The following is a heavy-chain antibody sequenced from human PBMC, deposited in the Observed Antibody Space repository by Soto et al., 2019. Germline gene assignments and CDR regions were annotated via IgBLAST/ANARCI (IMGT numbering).Heavy chain of an antibody. CDR2: IYYSGST. CDR1: GGSISSGGYS. D-gene: IGHD3-22*01. Sequence: SETLSLTCAVSGGSISSGGYSWSWIRQPPGKGLEWIGYIYYSGSTNYNPSLKSRVTISVDTSKNQFSLKLSSVTAADTAVYYCASMKTYYYDSSGPAYWGQGTLVTVSS. V-gene: IGHV4-61*08. J-gene: IGHJ4*02. CDR3: ASMKTYYYDSSGPAY.